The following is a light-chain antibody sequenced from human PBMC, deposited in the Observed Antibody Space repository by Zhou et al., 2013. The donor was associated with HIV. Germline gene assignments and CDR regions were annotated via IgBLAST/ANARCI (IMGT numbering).Light chain of an antibody. V-gene: IGKV1-17*03. CDR1: QAISNS. Sequence: DIQMTQSPSAMSASVGDRVTITCRASQAISNSLAWFQQKPGKIPKRLIYAASICKVGSHQGSVGSGSGTDSLSPSTAXSSEFVHYTCQLGNSYLFTFRPW. CDR3: QLGNSYLFT. CDR2: AAS. J-gene: IGKJ3*01.